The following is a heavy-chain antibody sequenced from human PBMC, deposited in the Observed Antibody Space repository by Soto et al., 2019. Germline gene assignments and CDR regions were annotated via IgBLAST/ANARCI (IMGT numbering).Heavy chain of an antibody. CDR3: AKDLIAARFTSYYYSMDV. V-gene: IGHV3-23*01. Sequence: GGSLRLSCAASGFTFSSYAMSWVRQAPGKGLEWVSAISGSGGSTYYADSVKGRFTISRDNSKNTLYLQMNSLRAEDTAVYYCAKDLIAARFTSYYYSMDVWGKGTTVTLSS. J-gene: IGHJ6*03. D-gene: IGHD6-6*01. CDR2: ISGSGGST. CDR1: GFTFSSYA.